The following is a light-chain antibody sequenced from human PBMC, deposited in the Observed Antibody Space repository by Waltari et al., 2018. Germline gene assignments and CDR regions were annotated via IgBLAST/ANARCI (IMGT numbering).Light chain of an antibody. CDR2: KAS. CDR1: QSISTW. J-gene: IGKJ2*01. V-gene: IGKV1-5*03. CDR3: QQYNSYSGYT. Sequence: DIQMTQSPSTVSASVGDRVTITCRASQSISTWLAWYQQKTGKAPKLLIYKASTLESGVPSRFSGSGSGTEFTLTISSLQPDDFATYYCQQYNSYSGYTFGQGTKLEIK.